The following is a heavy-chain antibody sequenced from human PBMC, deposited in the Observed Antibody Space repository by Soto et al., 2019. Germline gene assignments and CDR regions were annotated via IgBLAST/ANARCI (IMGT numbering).Heavy chain of an antibody. CDR2: IYYSGST. V-gene: IGHV4-31*03. D-gene: IGHD5-18*01. CDR3: ARASSTRGYSYGYWFDP. J-gene: IGHJ5*02. Sequence: SEILRLPCTVSGGSISSGGYYWSWIRQHPGKGLEWIGYIYYSGSTYYNPSLKSRVTISVDTSKNQFSLKLSSVTAADTAVYYCARASSTRGYSYGYWFDPLGQGTLVTVSS. CDR1: GGSISSGGYY.